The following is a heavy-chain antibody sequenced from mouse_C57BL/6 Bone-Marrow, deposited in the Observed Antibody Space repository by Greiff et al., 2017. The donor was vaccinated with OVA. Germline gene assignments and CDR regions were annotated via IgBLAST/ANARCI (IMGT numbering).Heavy chain of an antibody. CDR2: ISGGGGNT. Sequence: EVKLEESGGGLVKPGGSLKLSCAASGFTFSSYTMSWVRQTPEKRLEWVATISGGGGNTYYPDSVKGRLTISRDNSKITLYLHMIILRSEDTSLYYCARHGDYGSISYWYFAVWGTGTTVTVSS. V-gene: IGHV5-9*01. J-gene: IGHJ1*03. CDR1: GFTFSSYT. D-gene: IGHD1-1*01. CDR3: ARHGDYGSISYWYFAV.